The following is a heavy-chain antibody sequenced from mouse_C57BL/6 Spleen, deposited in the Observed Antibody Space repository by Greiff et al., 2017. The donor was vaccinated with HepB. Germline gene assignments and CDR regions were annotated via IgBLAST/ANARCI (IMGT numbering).Heavy chain of an antibody. CDR3: ARSGNYYGSSYEDFDY. D-gene: IGHD1-1*01. Sequence: VQLQQSGAELARPGASVKLSCKASGYTFTSYGISWVKQRTGQGLEWIGEIYPRSGNTYYNEKFKGKATLTADKSSSTAYMELRSLTSEDSAVYFCARSGNYYGSSYEDFDYWGQGTTLTVSS. CDR1: GYTFTSYG. V-gene: IGHV1-81*01. J-gene: IGHJ2*01. CDR2: IYPRSGNT.